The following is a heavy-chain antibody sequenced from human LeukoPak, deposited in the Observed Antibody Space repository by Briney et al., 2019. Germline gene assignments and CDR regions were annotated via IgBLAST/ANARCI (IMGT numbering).Heavy chain of an antibody. CDR2: IYYSGST. Sequence: PSETLSLTCTVSGGSISSSSYYWGWIRQPPGKGLGWIGSIYYSGSTYYNPSLKSRVTISVDTSKNQFSLKLSSVTAADTAVYYCARQGSGLDYWGQGTLVTVSS. J-gene: IGHJ4*02. V-gene: IGHV4-39*01. CDR1: GGSISSSSYY. D-gene: IGHD2-15*01. CDR3: ARQGSGLDY.